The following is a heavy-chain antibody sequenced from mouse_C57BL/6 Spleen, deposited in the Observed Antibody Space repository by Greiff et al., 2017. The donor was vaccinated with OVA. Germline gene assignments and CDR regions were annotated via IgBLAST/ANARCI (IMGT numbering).Heavy chain of an antibody. J-gene: IGHJ2*01. D-gene: IGHD2-5*01. V-gene: IGHV5-16*01. Sequence: EVKLMASEGGLVQPGSSMKLSCTASGFTFSDYYMAWVRQVPEKGLEWVANINYDGSSTYYLDSLKSRFIISRDNAKNILYLQMSSLKSEDTATYYCAREDYSNPFDYWGQGTTLTVSS. CDR3: AREDYSNPFDY. CDR1: GFTFSDYY. CDR2: INYDGSST.